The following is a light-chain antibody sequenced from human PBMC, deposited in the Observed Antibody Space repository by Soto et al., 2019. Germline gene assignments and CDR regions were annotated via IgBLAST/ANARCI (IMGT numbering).Light chain of an antibody. CDR2: DVN. CDR3: SSHTSSSTHVV. Sequence: QSVLTQPASVSGSPGQSITISCTGTSSDVGGYNYVSWYQQHPGKAPKFMIYDVNNRPSGVSNRFSGSKSGNTASLTISGLQAEDEADYYCSSHTSSSTHVVFGGGTKLTVL. J-gene: IGLJ2*01. V-gene: IGLV2-14*01. CDR1: SSDVGGYNY.